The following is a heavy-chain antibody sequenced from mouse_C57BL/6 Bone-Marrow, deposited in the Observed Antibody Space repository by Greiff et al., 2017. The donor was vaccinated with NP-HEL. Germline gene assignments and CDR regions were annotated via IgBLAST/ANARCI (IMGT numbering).Heavy chain of an antibody. CDR1: GYTFTSYW. CDR2: IYPGSGST. Sequence: QVQLKQSGAELVKPGASVKMSCKASGYTFTSYWITWVKQRPGQGLEWIGDIYPGSGSTNYNEKFKSKATLTVDTSSSTAYMQLSSLTSEDSAVYYCARRGFYYGSSWDAYWGQGTLVTVSA. D-gene: IGHD1-1*01. CDR3: ARRGFYYGSSWDAY. V-gene: IGHV1-55*01. J-gene: IGHJ3*01.